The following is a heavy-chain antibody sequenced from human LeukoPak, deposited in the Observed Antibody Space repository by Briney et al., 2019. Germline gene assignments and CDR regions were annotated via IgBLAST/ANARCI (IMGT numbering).Heavy chain of an antibody. CDR2: IYHNGST. Sequence: SQTLSLTCAVSGGSISSCGYSWSWIRQPPGKGLEWIGYIYHNGSTYYNPSLKSRVTISVDRSKNQFSLKLSSVTAADTAVYYCARGPSPDYYDSSGPPPIFDYWGQGTLVTVSS. J-gene: IGHJ4*02. CDR1: GGSISSCGYS. CDR3: ARGPSPDYYDSSGPPPIFDY. D-gene: IGHD3-22*01. V-gene: IGHV4-30-2*01.